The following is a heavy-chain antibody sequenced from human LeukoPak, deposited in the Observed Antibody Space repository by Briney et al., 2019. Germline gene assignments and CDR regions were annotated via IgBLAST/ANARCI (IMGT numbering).Heavy chain of an antibody. Sequence: GGSLRLSCAASGFTFSNYWMSWVRQAPGKGQEWVANIKQDGSEKYYVDSVKGRFTISRDNAKNSLYLQMNSLRAEDTAVYYCASDRDYYDSSGYLFDYWGQGTLVTVSS. J-gene: IGHJ4*02. V-gene: IGHV3-7*01. CDR2: IKQDGSEK. D-gene: IGHD3-22*01. CDR3: ASDRDYYDSSGYLFDY. CDR1: GFTFSNYW.